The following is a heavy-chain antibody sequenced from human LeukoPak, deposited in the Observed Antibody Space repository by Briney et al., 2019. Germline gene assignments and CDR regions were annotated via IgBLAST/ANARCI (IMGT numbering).Heavy chain of an antibody. D-gene: IGHD3-22*01. CDR3: ARGAHYYDSSGYYPLLSY. CDR1: GYTFNGYY. CDR2: INPNSGGT. V-gene: IGHV1-2*02. J-gene: IGHJ4*02. Sequence: GASVKVSCKASGYTFNGYYIHWVRQAPGQGLEWMGWINPNSGGTNYAQKFQGRVTMTRDTSISTAYMELSRLRSDDTAVYYCARGAHYYDSSGYYPLLSYWGQGTLVTVSS.